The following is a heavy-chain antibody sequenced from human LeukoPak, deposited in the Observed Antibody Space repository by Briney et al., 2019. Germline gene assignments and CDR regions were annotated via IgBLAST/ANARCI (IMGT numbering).Heavy chain of an antibody. CDR3: AKNGDRGAYCSGGTCYPYYYYYMDV. D-gene: IGHD2-15*01. CDR1: GFTFSSYS. V-gene: IGHV3-21*04. Sequence: GGSLRLSCAASGFTFSSYSMNWVRQAPGKGLEWVSSISSSSSYIYYADSVKGRFTIFRDNSRNTLYLQMNSLRAEDTAIYYCAKNGDRGAYCSGGTCYPYYYYYMDVWGKGPRSPSP. CDR2: ISSSSSYI. J-gene: IGHJ6*03.